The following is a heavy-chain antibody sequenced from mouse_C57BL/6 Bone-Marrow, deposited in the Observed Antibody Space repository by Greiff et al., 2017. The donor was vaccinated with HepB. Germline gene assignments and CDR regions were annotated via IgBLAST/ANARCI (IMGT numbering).Heavy chain of an antibody. V-gene: IGHV14-4*01. D-gene: IGHD1-1*01. CDR3: TTYYPYYFDY. J-gene: IGHJ2*01. Sequence: EVNVVESGAELVRPGASVKLSCTASGFNIKDDYMHWVKQRPEQGLEWIGWIDPENGDTEYASKFQGKATITADTSSNTAYLQLSSLTSEDTAVYYCTTYYPYYFDYWGQGTTLTVSS. CDR2: IDPENGDT. CDR1: GFNIKDDY.